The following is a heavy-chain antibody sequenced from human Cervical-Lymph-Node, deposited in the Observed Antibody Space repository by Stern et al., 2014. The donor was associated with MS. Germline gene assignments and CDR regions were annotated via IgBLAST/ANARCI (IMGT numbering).Heavy chain of an antibody. CDR2: INNDGSST. D-gene: IGHD4-23*01. CDR1: GFSFSSYW. CDR3: ASRPTTVVSGNYGMDV. V-gene: IGHV3-74*02. Sequence: EMQLVESGGGLVQLGGSLRLSCAASGFSFSSYWMHWVRQAPGKGLVWVSRINNDGSSTSYADSVKGRFTISRDNAKNTLYLQMNTLRAEDTAVYYCASRPTTVVSGNYGMDVWGQGTTVTVSS. J-gene: IGHJ6*02.